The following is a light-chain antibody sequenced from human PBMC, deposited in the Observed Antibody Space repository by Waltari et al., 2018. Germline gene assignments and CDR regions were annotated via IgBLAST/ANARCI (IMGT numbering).Light chain of an antibody. CDR3: QHYNNWPHWT. CDR1: QSISST. CDR2: GAS. V-gene: IGKV3-15*01. Sequence: EIVMTQSPATVSVSPGERATLSCRASQSISSTLAWYQQKPGQAPRLLIYGASTRAAGIPARFSGSGSGTEFTLTISSLQSEDFAVYYCQHYNNWPHWTFGQGTKVEI. J-gene: IGKJ1*01.